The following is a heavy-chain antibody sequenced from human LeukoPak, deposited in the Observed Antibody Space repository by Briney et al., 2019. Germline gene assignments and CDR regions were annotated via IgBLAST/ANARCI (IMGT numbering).Heavy chain of an antibody. Sequence: GXSLRLSCAASGFTFSSYAMSWVRQAPGKGLEWVSAISGSGGSTYYADSVKGRFTISRDNSKNTLYLQINSLRVEDTAVYYCIVFGDSNHWGQGTLVTVSS. CDR1: GFTFSSYA. D-gene: IGHD4-17*01. V-gene: IGHV3-23*01. CDR3: IVFGDSNH. CDR2: ISGSGGST. J-gene: IGHJ5*02.